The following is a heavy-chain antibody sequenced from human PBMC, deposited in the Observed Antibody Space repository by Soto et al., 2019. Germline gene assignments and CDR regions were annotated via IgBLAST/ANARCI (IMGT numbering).Heavy chain of an antibody. J-gene: IGHJ3*02. CDR3: ARSPTYCSGGSGYYCGNAFDI. CDR2: IYPGDSDT. D-gene: IGHD3-22*01. Sequence: GESLKISCKGSGYSFTSYWIGWVRQMPGKGLEWMGIIYPGDSDTRYSPSFQGQVTISAVKSISTAYLQWSSLKASDTAMYYCARSPTYCSGGSGYYCGNAFDIWSQETMVAVSS. V-gene: IGHV5-51*01. CDR1: GYSFTSYW.